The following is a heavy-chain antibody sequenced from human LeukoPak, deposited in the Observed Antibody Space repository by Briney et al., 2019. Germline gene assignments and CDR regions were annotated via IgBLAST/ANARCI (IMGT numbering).Heavy chain of an antibody. J-gene: IGHJ4*02. Sequence: PGGSLRLSCTSSGFTFREFAVSWFRQAPGKGLEWIGFIRSSIYGGTPKAAASVKGRFIFSRDDSKGVAYLRMNSLKTDDTAVHYCSREWGNGNDLRPDSWGQGTLVTVSS. CDR3: SREWGNGNDLRPDS. CDR2: IRSSIYGGTP. CDR1: GFTFREFA. V-gene: IGHV3-49*03. D-gene: IGHD1-1*01.